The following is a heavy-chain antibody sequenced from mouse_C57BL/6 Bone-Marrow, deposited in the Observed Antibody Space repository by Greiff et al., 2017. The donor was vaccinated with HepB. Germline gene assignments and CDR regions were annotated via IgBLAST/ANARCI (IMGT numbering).Heavy chain of an antibody. Sequence: EVKLVESGAELVRPGASVKLSCTASGFNIKDDYMHWVKQRPEQGLEWIGWIDPENGDTEYASKFQGKATITADTSSNTAYLQLSSLTSEDTAVYYCTTRGGSSPYAMDYWGQGTSVTVSS. CDR3: TTRGGSSPYAMDY. J-gene: IGHJ4*01. CDR2: IDPENGDT. CDR1: GFNIKDDY. V-gene: IGHV14-4*01. D-gene: IGHD1-1*01.